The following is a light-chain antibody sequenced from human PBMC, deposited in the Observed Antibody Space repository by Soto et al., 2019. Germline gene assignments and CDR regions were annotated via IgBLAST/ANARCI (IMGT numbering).Light chain of an antibody. CDR2: LGS. CDR1: QSLLHSNGYNY. Sequence: DIVMTQSPLSLPVTPGEPASISCRSSQSLLHSNGYNYLDCYMQKPGQSLQLLIYLGSNRASAVPDRFSGSGSCTDFPLRISRVEAEDVGVYYFRQALQTQCKFGQGITGAIK. V-gene: IGKV2-28*01. CDR3: RQALQTQCK. J-gene: IGKJ1*01.